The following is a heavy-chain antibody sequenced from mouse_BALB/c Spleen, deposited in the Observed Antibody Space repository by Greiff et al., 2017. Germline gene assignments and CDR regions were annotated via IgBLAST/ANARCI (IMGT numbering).Heavy chain of an antibody. CDR1: GFTFSDYG. V-gene: IGHV5-15*02. Sequence: EVMLVESGGGLVQPGGSRKLSCAASGFTFSDYGMAWVRQAPGKGPEWVAFISNLAYSIYYADTVTGRFTISRENAKNTLYLEMSSLRSEDTAMYYCAREEDGYYGDWGQGTTLTVSS. CDR3: AREEDGYYGD. J-gene: IGHJ2*01. D-gene: IGHD2-3*01. CDR2: ISNLAYSI.